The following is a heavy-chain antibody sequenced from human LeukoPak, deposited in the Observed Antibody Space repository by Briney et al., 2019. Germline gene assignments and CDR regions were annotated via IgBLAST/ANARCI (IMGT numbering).Heavy chain of an antibody. CDR2: VYHSEST. J-gene: IGHJ6*02. Sequence: PSETLSLTCTVSGGPISIINWWNWVRQTPGKGLEWIGEVYHSESTNYNPSLKSRVTILVVTSKNQFSLRLSSVSAADTAVYYCARERAAPGSYYYYGMDVWGQGTTVTVSS. D-gene: IGHD3-10*01. CDR1: GGPISIINW. V-gene: IGHV4-4*02. CDR3: ARERAAPGSYYYYGMDV.